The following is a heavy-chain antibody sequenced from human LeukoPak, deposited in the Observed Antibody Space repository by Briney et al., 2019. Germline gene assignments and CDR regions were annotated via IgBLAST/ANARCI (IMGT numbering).Heavy chain of an antibody. CDR3: ARGWLDFDF. CDR2: ISSSSSYI. CDR1: GFTFSSYS. J-gene: IGHJ4*02. Sequence: GGSLRLSCAASGFTFSSYSMNWVRQAPGKGLEWVSSISSSSSYIYYADSVKGRFTISRDNAKNSLFLQMNSLTVEDTAVYFCARGWLDFDFWGQGTLVTVSS. D-gene: IGHD6-19*01. V-gene: IGHV3-21*01.